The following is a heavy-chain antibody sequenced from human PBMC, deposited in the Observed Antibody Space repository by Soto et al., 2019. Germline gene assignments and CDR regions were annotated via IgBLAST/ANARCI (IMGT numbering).Heavy chain of an antibody. Sequence: PSETLSLTCTVSGASISSGDYFWSWIRQSPGKGLEWIGYIYDSWSSYYNPSLQSRVTMSVDTFKNQFSLKLSSVTAADTAVDYCPRENGYISGTKNFNYWRRGTLVTASS. D-gene: IGHD5-18*01. CDR1: GASISSGDYF. V-gene: IGHV4-30-4*01. CDR3: PRENGYISGTKNFNY. CDR2: IYDSWSS. J-gene: IGHJ4*02.